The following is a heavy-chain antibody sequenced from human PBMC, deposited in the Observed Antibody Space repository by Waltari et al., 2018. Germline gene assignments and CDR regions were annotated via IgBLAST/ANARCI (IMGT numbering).Heavy chain of an antibody. Sequence: EVQLVESGGGLVQPGGSLRLSCAASGFTFSSYDMHWVRQATGEGLELVSTIGSAGDTYYPGAVKGRFTISRENAKNALHLQMNSLRADDTAVYYCSRGSQGFDPWGQGTLVTVSS. V-gene: IGHV3-13*01. CDR2: IGSAGDT. CDR1: GFTFSSYD. J-gene: IGHJ5*02. CDR3: SRGSQGFDP.